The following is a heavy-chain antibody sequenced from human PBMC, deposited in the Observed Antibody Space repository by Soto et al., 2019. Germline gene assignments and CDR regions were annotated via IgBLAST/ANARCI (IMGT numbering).Heavy chain of an antibody. V-gene: IGHV3-13*01. Sequence: EVPLVESGGGLVQPGGSLRLSCAASGFTFSSYDMHWVRQATGKGLEWVSAIGTAGDTYYPGSVKGRFTISRENAKNSLYLQMNSLRAGDTAVYYCARVRHYYYGMDVWGQGTTVTVSS. CDR3: ARVRHYYYGMDV. CDR2: IGTAGDT. CDR1: GFTFSSYD. J-gene: IGHJ6*02.